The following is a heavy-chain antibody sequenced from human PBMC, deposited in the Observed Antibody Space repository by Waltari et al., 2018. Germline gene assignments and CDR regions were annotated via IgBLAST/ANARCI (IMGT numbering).Heavy chain of an antibody. V-gene: IGHV4-34*01. CDR1: GGSFSGYY. CDR3: ARVPPYYGSGSYYPPAADYYYYMDV. J-gene: IGHJ6*03. Sequence: QVQLQQWGAGLLKPSETLSLTCAVYGGSFSGYYWSWIRQPPGKGLEWIGEINHSGSTNDNPSLKSRVTISVDTSKNQFSLKLSSVTAADTAVYYCARVPPYYGSGSYYPPAADYYYYMDVWGKGTTVTISS. CDR2: INHSGST. D-gene: IGHD3-10*01.